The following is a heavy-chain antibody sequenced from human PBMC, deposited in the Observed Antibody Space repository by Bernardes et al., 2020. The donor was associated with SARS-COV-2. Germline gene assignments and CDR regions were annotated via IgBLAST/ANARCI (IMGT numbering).Heavy chain of an antibody. CDR1: GFTFSSYS. CDR3: ARAVAATPRPFDY. Sequence: GGSLRLSCAASGFTFSSYSMNWVRQAPGKGLEWVSSISSSSSYIYYADSVKGRFTISRDNAKNSLYLQMNSLRAEDTAVYYCARAVAATPRPFDYWGQGTLVTVSS. CDR2: ISSSSSYI. D-gene: IGHD2-15*01. J-gene: IGHJ4*02. V-gene: IGHV3-21*01.